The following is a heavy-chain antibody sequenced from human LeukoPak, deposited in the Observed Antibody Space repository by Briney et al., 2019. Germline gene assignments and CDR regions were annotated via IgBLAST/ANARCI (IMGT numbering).Heavy chain of an antibody. Sequence: PGGSLRLSCAASGFTVSSNYMSWARQAPGKGLEWVSVIYSGGSTYYADSVKGRFTISRDNSKNTLYLQMNSLRAEDTAVYYCARGPSGYSYGHLDYWGQGTLVTVSS. CDR2: IYSGGST. V-gene: IGHV3-53*01. CDR1: GFTVSSNY. CDR3: ARGPSGYSYGHLDY. D-gene: IGHD5-18*01. J-gene: IGHJ4*02.